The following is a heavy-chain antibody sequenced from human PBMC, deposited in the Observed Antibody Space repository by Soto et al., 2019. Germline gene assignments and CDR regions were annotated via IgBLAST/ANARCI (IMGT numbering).Heavy chain of an antibody. CDR3: ARDAVQWLVRGAFDI. J-gene: IGHJ3*02. CDR2: NSAYNGNT. CDR1: GYTFTSYG. V-gene: IGHV1-18*01. Sequence: ASVKVSCKASGYTFTSYGISWVRQAPGQGLEWMGWNSAYNGNTNYAQKLQGRVTMTTDTSTSTAYMELRSLRSDDTAVYYCARDAVQWLVRGAFDIWGQGTMVTVSS. D-gene: IGHD6-19*01.